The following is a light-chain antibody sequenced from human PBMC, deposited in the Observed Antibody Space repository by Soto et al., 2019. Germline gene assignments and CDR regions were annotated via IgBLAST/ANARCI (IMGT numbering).Light chain of an antibody. CDR1: QGISDY. J-gene: IGKJ4*01. Sequence: DIQLTQSPSFLSASVGDRVTISCRASQGISDYLAWYQQKPGKAPKLLIYGASTLQSGVPSRFSGSASGTEFTLTIRSLQPDDFATYFCQQFNAYPLTFGGGTKLEIK. CDR3: QQFNAYPLT. CDR2: GAS. V-gene: IGKV1-9*01.